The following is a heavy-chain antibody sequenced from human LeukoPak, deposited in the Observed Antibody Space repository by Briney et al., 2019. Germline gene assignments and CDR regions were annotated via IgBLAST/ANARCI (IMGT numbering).Heavy chain of an antibody. Sequence: LRLSCAASGFTFSDYYMSWIRQPPGKGLEWIGYIYHSGSTYYNPSLRSRVTISVDRSKNQFSLKLSSVTAADTAVYYCARGYGSGSYYTDPWGQGTLVTVSS. D-gene: IGHD3-10*01. CDR3: ARGYGSGSYYTDP. V-gene: IGHV4-30-2*01. CDR1: GFTFSDYY. J-gene: IGHJ5*02. CDR2: IYHSGST.